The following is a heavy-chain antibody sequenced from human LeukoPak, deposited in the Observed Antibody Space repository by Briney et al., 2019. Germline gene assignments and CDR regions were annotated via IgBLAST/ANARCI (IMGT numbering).Heavy chain of an antibody. CDR3: ARLERRYSGSFLVY. V-gene: IGHV3-11*04. CDR2: ISFSGSAI. CDR1: GFSFSDHY. J-gene: IGHJ4*02. Sequence: GGSLRLSCAASGFSFSDHYMSWIRQAPGKGLEWISYISFSGSAIYYADSVKGRFTISRDNAKNSLYLQMNSLRAEDTAVYYCARLERRYSGSFLVYWGQGTLVTVSS. D-gene: IGHD1-26*01.